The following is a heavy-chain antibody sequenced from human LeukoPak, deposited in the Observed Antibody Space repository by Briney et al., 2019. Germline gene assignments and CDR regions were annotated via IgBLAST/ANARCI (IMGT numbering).Heavy chain of an antibody. J-gene: IGHJ4*02. Sequence: TSETLSLTCAVSGYSISSDYHWGWIRQPPGKGLEWIGAMHHSGSTYYNPSLKSRVTISVDTSKNQVSLKLNSVTAADTAVYYCARDRSYYTFDYWGQGTLVIVSA. D-gene: IGHD3-10*01. V-gene: IGHV4-38-2*02. CDR3: ARDRSYYTFDY. CDR1: GYSISSDYH. CDR2: MHHSGST.